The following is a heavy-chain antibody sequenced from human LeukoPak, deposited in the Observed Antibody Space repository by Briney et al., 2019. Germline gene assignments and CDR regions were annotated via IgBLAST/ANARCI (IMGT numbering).Heavy chain of an antibody. CDR2: IYQSGIT. CDR3: ARDGERTFSYTDV. V-gene: IGHV4-38-2*02. Sequence: PSETLSLTCAVSGYSISTRYFWGWIRQTPGKGLEWIGSIYQSGITYQNPSLRSRVTISVDTSLNQFSLKMTSVTAADTAVYYCARDGERTFSYTDVWGKGTTVTVSS. CDR1: GYSISTRYF. J-gene: IGHJ6*03.